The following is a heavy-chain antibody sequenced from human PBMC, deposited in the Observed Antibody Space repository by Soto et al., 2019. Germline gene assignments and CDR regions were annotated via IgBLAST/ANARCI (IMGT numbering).Heavy chain of an antibody. V-gene: IGHV4-59*01. CDR3: ARGYSSSLRYAFDI. CDR1: GGSISSYY. CDR2: IYYSGST. J-gene: IGHJ3*02. Sequence: SETLSLTCTVSGGSISSYYWSWIRQPPGKGLEWIGYIYYSGSTNYNPSLKSRVTISVDTSKNQFSLKLSSVTAADTAIYYCARGYSSSLRYAFDIWGQGTMVTVSS. D-gene: IGHD6-13*01.